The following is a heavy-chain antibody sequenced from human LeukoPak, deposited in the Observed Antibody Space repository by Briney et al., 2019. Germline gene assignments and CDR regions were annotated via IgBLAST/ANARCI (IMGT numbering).Heavy chain of an antibody. Sequence: ASVKVSXKASGYTFTSYYMHWVRQAPGQGLEWMGIINPSGGSTSYAQKFQGRVTMTRDTSTSTVYMELSSLRSEDTAVYYCATYRRDSSSQNWFDPWGQGTLVTVSS. CDR2: INPSGGST. CDR3: ATYRRDSSSQNWFDP. J-gene: IGHJ5*02. D-gene: IGHD6-6*01. CDR1: GYTFTSYY. V-gene: IGHV1-46*03.